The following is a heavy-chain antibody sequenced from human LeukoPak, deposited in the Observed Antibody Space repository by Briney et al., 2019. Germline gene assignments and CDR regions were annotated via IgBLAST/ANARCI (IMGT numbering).Heavy chain of an antibody. CDR3: ARALVTGYFMPYYFDY. Sequence: SETLSLTCTVSGGSISSGSYYWSWIRQPPGKGLEWIGYIYYSGSTNYNPSLKSRVTISVDTSKNQFSLKLSSVTAADTAVYYCARALVTGYFMPYYFDYWGQGTLVTVSS. D-gene: IGHD3-9*01. V-gene: IGHV4-61*01. CDR2: IYYSGST. CDR1: GGSISSGSYY. J-gene: IGHJ4*02.